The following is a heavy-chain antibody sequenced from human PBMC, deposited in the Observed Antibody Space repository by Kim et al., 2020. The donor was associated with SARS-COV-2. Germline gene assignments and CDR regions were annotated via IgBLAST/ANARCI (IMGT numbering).Heavy chain of an antibody. CDR3: ARDGITMIVVVIREPGAFDI. V-gene: IGHV3-48*02. D-gene: IGHD3-22*01. Sequence: GGSLRLSCAASGFTFSSYSMNWVRQAPGKGLEWVSYISSSSSTIYYADSVKGRFTISRDNAKNSLYLQMNSLRDEDTAVYYCARDGITMIVVVIREPGAFDIWGQGTMVTVSS. J-gene: IGHJ3*02. CDR2: ISSSSSTI. CDR1: GFTFSSYS.